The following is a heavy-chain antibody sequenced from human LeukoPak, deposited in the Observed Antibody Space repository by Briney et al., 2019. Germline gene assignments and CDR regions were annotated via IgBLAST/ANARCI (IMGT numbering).Heavy chain of an antibody. CDR1: GYTFTSYD. CDR3: AREYRHQPD. V-gene: IGHV1-8*02. CDR2: MNPNSGNT. Sequence: ASMKVSCKASGYTFTSYDISWVRQASGQGLEWMGWMNPNSGNTGYAQKFQGRFTMTWDTSISTAYMELSSLRFEDTAVYYCAREYRHQPDWGQGTLVTVSS. D-gene: IGHD5-12*01. J-gene: IGHJ4*02.